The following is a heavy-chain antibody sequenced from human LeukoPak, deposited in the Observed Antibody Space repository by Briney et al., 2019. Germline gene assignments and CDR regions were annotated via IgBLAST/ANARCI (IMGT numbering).Heavy chain of an antibody. V-gene: IGHV3-9*03. Sequence: GGSLRLSCVASGFTFDNYAMHWVRQAPGKGLEWVSVISWNSDSVGYADSVKGRFTISRDNDKTSLYLQMNSLRAEDMALYYCAKDMSGYFGSGSQALDIWGQGTMDTVSS. CDR1: GFTFDNYA. CDR2: ISWNSDSV. J-gene: IGHJ3*02. CDR3: AKDMSGYFGSGSQALDI. D-gene: IGHD3-10*01.